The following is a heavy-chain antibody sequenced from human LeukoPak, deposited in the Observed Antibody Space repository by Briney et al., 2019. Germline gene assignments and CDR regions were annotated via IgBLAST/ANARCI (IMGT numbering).Heavy chain of an antibody. V-gene: IGHV4-34*01. CDR3: ARGPVDTAMGRDYYYGMDV. D-gene: IGHD5-18*01. CDR1: GGSFSGYY. CDR2: INHSGST. J-gene: IGHJ6*02. Sequence: SETLSLTCAVYGGSFSGYYWSWIRQPPGKGLEWIGEINHSGSTNYNPPLKSRVTILVDTSKNQFSLKLSSVTAADTAVYYCARGPVDTAMGRDYYYGMDVWGQGTTVTVSS.